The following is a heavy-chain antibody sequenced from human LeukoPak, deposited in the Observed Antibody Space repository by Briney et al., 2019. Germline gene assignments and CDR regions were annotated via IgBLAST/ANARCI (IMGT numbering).Heavy chain of an antibody. CDR2: IRYVGRKK. D-gene: IGHD3-10*01. J-gene: IGHJ6*02. Sequence: GGSLRLSCAASGFTFSSYGMHWVRQAPGKGLGGGPFIRYVGRKKYFADSVKGRFTISRDNSKNTLYLQMNSLRAEDTAVYYCAKDSGLLWFGELLYPNYYYYYGMDVWGQGTTVTVSS. V-gene: IGHV3-30*02. CDR3: AKDSGLLWFGELLYPNYYYYYGMDV. CDR1: GFTFSSYG.